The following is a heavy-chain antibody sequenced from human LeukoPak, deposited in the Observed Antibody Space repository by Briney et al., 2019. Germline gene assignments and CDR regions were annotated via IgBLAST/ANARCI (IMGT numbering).Heavy chain of an antibody. Sequence: PSQTLSLTCTVSGGSISSGDYYWSWIRQPPGKGLKWIGYIYYSGSTYYNPSLKSRVTISVDTSKNQFSLKLSSVTAADTAVYYCVGWLRSYWYFDLWGRGTLVTVSS. V-gene: IGHV4-30-4*01. D-gene: IGHD3-22*01. CDR2: IYYSGST. CDR3: VGWLRSYWYFDL. J-gene: IGHJ2*01. CDR1: GGSISSGDYY.